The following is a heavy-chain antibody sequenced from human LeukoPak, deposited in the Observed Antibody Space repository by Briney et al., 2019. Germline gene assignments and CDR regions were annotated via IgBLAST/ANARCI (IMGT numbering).Heavy chain of an antibody. CDR1: GGSISSYY. Sequence: PSETLSLTCTVSGGSISSYYWSWIRQPPGKGLEWIGSIYYSGSTYYNPSLKSRATISVDTSKNQFSLKLSSVTAADTAVYYRARIRYGDYATPIWGQGTLVTVSS. CDR3: ARIRYGDYATPI. D-gene: IGHD4-17*01. CDR2: IYYSGST. V-gene: IGHV4-59*05. J-gene: IGHJ4*02.